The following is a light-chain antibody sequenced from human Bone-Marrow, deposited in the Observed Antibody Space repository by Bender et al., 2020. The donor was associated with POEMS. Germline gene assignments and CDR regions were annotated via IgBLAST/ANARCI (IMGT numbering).Light chain of an antibody. V-gene: IGLV1-40*01. CDR1: SSNMGAGYG. J-gene: IGLJ3*02. CDR3: QSYDISLSGWV. CDR2: NNE. Sequence: QSVLTQPPSVSGAPGQTVTISCTGTSSNMGAGYGVNWYQQLPGTAPKLLIYNNENRPSGVPDGISGSKSGTSDSLAITGLQAEDEADYYCQSYDISLSGWVFGGGTKLTAL.